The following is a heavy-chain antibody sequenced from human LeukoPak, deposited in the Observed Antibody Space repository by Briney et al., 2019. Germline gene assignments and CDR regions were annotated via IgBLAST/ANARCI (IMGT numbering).Heavy chain of an antibody. J-gene: IGHJ4*02. V-gene: IGHV1-18*01. Sequence: ASVKLSFKASGYTFTSYGISWVRQAPGQGLEWMGWISTYNGNTNYAQKLQGRVTMTTDTSTSTAYMVLRSLRSDDTAVYYCARHVTKTYYYDSSGFFFDYWGQGTLVTVSS. CDR2: ISTYNGNT. D-gene: IGHD3-22*01. CDR3: ARHVTKTYYYDSSGFFFDY. CDR1: GYTFTSYG.